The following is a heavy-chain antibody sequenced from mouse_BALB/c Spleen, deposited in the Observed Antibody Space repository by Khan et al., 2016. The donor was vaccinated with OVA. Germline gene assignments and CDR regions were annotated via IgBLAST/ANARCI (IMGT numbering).Heavy chain of an antibody. Sequence: VQLQQSGPELVKPGASVKISCKASGHTFTDYNMHWVKQSHGKSLEWIGYIYPYNGGTGYNQKFKSKATLTVDNSSSTAYMELRSLTFEDSAVYYCARSRGPGDDYCLDYWGQGTTLTVSS. D-gene: IGHD2-13*01. V-gene: IGHV1S29*02. CDR1: GHTFTDYN. J-gene: IGHJ2*01. CDR3: ARSRGPGDDYCLDY. CDR2: IYPYNGGT.